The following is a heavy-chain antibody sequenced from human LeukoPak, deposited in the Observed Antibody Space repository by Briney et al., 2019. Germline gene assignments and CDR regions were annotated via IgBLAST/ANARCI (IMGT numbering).Heavy chain of an antibody. CDR1: GFTFSGSA. J-gene: IGHJ4*02. CDR3: TRLPEGRGATTDFDY. D-gene: IGHD1-26*01. V-gene: IGHV3-73*01. Sequence: PGGSLRLSCATSGFTFSGSAIHWVRQASGKGLEWVGRIRSKANSYATAYAASVKGRFTISRDDSKNTAYPQMSSLKTEDTAVYYCTRLPEGRGATTDFDYWGQGTLVTVSS. CDR2: IRSKANSYAT.